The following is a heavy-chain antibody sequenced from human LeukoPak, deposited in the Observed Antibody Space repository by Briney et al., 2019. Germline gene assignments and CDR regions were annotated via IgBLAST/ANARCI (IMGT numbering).Heavy chain of an antibody. D-gene: IGHD4-23*01. CDR1: GFSFSNYW. J-gene: IGHJ4*02. V-gene: IGHV3-74*01. Sequence: GGSLRLSWAASGFSFSNYWMHWVRQAPGKGLVWVSRISSDGSSTSYADSVKGRFTISRDNAKNTLYLQMSSLRAEDTAVYYCARDHGGTFDYWGQGTLVTVSS. CDR2: ISSDGSST. CDR3: ARDHGGTFDY.